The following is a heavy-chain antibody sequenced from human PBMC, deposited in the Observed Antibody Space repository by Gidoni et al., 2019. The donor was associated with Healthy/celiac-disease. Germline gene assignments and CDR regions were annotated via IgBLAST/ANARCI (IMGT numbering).Heavy chain of an antibody. V-gene: IGHV4-4*02. Sequence: VQPHASGPGLLKPSGTLSPTCAVSGGSISSSNWWSWVRQPPGKGLEWIGEIYHSGSTNYNPSLKSRVTISVDKSKNQFSLKLSSVTAADTAVYYCARDLPVGPPFQHWGQGTLVTVSS. CDR3: ARDLPVGPPFQH. D-gene: IGHD2-15*01. CDR2: IYHSGST. CDR1: GGSISSSNW. J-gene: IGHJ1*01.